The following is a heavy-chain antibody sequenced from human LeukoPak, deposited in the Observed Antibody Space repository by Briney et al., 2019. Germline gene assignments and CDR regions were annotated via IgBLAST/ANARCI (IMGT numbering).Heavy chain of an antibody. D-gene: IGHD4-17*01. CDR1: GGSISSGGYY. Sequence: SQTLSLTCTVSGGSISSGGYYWSWIRQHPGKGLEWIGYIYYSGSTYYNPSLKSRVTISVDTSKNQSSLKLSSVTAADTAVYYCASRDGDYDWYFDLWGRGTLVTVSS. CDR2: IYYSGST. V-gene: IGHV4-31*03. J-gene: IGHJ2*01. CDR3: ASRDGDYDWYFDL.